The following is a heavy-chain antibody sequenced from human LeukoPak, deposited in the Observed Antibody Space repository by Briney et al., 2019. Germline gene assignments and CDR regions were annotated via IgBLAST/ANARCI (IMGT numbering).Heavy chain of an antibody. D-gene: IGHD2/OR15-2a*01. Sequence: NPSETLSLTCTVSGDSMSSSPYYWGWIRQPPGKGLEWIGTIYDSGNTNYNPSLRSRLTISVDTSRNQFSLKLSSVTAADTAVYYCARHDCDSSRCSVNWFDPWGQGTLATVSS. J-gene: IGHJ5*02. CDR2: IYDSGNT. CDR1: GDSMSSSPYY. V-gene: IGHV4-39*01. CDR3: ARHDCDSSRCSVNWFDP.